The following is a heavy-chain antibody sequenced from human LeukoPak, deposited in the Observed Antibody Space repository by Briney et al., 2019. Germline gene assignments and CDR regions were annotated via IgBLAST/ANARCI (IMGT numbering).Heavy chain of an antibody. V-gene: IGHV4-61*01. CDR2: IYYSGST. CDR1: GGSVSSGSHY. J-gene: IGHJ4*02. D-gene: IGHD2-15*01. Sequence: SETLSLTCTVSGGSVSSGSHYWSWIRQPPGKGLEWIGYIYYSGSTNYNPSLKSRVTISVDTSKNQFSLKLSSVTAADTAVYYCASGGHVDYWGQGTLVTVSS. CDR3: ASGGHVDY.